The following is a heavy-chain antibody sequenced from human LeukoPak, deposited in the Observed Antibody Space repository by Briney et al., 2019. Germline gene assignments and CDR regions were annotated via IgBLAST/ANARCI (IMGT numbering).Heavy chain of an antibody. Sequence: GESLKISCKVSGYSFNSYWIGWVRQMPGRGLEWMGIIYPGDSETTYSPSFQGQVIISTDKSISTAYLQWSSLKASDTAIYYCARLMSTVTHYFDYWGQGTLVTVSS. D-gene: IGHD4-17*01. CDR3: ARLMSTVTHYFDY. V-gene: IGHV5-51*01. CDR2: IYPGDSET. CDR1: GYSFNSYW. J-gene: IGHJ4*02.